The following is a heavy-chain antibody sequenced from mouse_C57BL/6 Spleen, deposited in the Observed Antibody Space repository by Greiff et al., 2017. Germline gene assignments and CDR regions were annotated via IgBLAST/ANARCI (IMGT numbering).Heavy chain of an antibody. J-gene: IGHJ4*01. CDR2: INPNNGGT. D-gene: IGHD1-1*01. V-gene: IGHV1-26*01. Sequence: EVQLQQSGPELVKPGASVKISCKASGYTFTDYYMNWVKQSHGKSLEWIGDINPNNGGTSYNQKFKGKATLTVDKSSSTAYMELRSLTSEDSAVYYCARKALTTVVAKDYAMDYWGQGTSVTVSS. CDR3: ARKALTTVVAKDYAMDY. CDR1: GYTFTDYY.